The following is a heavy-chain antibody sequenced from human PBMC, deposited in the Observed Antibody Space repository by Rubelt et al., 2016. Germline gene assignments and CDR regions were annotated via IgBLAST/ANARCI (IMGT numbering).Heavy chain of an antibody. Sequence: GKALEWLALIYWNDDKRYRPSLKSRLSIAKDTSKNQVVLTMAIVDPEDTATYYGAQKSLYYDGSAYFPGWFDPWGQGTLVTVSS. V-gene: IGHV2-5*01. CDR3: AQKSLYYDGSAYFPGWFDP. J-gene: IGHJ5*02. D-gene: IGHD3-22*01. CDR2: IYWNDDK.